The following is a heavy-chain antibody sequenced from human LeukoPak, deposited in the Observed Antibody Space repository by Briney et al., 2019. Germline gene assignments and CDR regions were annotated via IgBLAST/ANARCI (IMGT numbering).Heavy chain of an antibody. CDR1: GYTFTSYG. D-gene: IGHD3-3*01. Sequence: GASVKVSCKASGYTFTSYGISWVRQAPGQGLEWMGGIIPIFGTANYAQKFQGRVTITADESTSTAYMELSSLRSEDTAVYYCARDSITIFGVVTPRRFYFDYWGQGTLVTVSS. CDR2: IIPIFGTA. V-gene: IGHV1-69*13. CDR3: ARDSITIFGVVTPRRFYFDY. J-gene: IGHJ4*02.